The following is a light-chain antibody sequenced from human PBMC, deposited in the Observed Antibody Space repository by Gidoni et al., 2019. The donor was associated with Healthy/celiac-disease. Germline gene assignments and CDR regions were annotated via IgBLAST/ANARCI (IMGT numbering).Light chain of an antibody. J-gene: IGLJ1*01. CDR1: SSDVGGYNY. V-gene: IGLV2-11*01. CDR2: DGS. CDR3: CSYAGSLYV. Sequence: QSALTPPRSVSGSPGQSVTISCTGTSSDVGGYNYVSWYQQHPGKAPKLMIYDGSKRPSGVPDRFSGSKSGNTASLTISGLQAEDEADYYCCSYAGSLYVFGTGTKVTVI.